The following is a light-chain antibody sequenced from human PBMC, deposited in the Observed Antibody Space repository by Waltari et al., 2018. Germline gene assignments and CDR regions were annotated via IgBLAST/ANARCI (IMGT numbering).Light chain of an antibody. CDR2: EVS. J-gene: IGLJ2*01. CDR1: SSDVGGYNY. Sequence: QSALTQPPSASGSPGQSVTISCTGTSSDVGGYNYVSWYQQHPGKAPKLMIYEVSKVPSGGPDRVSGSKYGNTASLTVSGLQAEDEADYYCSSYAGSNNLVFGGGTKLTVL. V-gene: IGLV2-8*01. CDR3: SSYAGSNNLV.